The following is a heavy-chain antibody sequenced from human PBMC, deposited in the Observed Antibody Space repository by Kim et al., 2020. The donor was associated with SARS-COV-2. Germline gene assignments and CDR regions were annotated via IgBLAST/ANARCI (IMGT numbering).Heavy chain of an antibody. D-gene: IGHD1-26*01. Sequence: GGSLRLSCAASGFTFSSYAMHWVRQAPGKGLEWVAVISYDGSNKYYVDSVKGRFTISRDNSKNTLYLQMNSLRAEDTAVYYCARARSELLGGPIYYFDYWGQGTLVTVSS. CDR1: GFTFSSYA. J-gene: IGHJ4*02. CDR2: ISYDGSNK. CDR3: ARARSELLGGPIYYFDY. V-gene: IGHV3-30*04.